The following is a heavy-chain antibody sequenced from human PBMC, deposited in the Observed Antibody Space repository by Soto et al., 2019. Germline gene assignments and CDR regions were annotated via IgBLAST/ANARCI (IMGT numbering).Heavy chain of an antibody. D-gene: IGHD3-3*01. CDR2: IKYSGST. J-gene: IGHJ6*02. CDR1: GGSFSGYY. Sequence: SETLSLTCAVYGGSFSGYYWSWIRQPPGKGLEWIGEIKYSGSTNYNPSLKSRVTIPLDTSKNQLSLKLSSVTAADTALYYCASSPVPLRDAFWSGFYYYGMDVCDRGTTV. CDR3: ASSPVPLRDAFWSGFYYYGMDV. V-gene: IGHV4-34*01.